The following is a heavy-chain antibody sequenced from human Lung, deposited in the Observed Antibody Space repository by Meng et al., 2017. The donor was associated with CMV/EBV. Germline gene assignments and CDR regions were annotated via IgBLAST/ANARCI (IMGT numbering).Heavy chain of an antibody. V-gene: IGHV3-21*01. Sequence: GESLKISCAASGFTFSTYSMNWVRQAPGKGLEWVSSINNSSSYIYYADSVKGRFTISRDNAKNSLYLQMNSLRAEDTAVYYCARDLIVGTAYFDYWGQGTXV. CDR1: GFTFSTYS. CDR3: ARDLIVGTAYFDY. D-gene: IGHD1-26*01. CDR2: INNSSSYI. J-gene: IGHJ4*02.